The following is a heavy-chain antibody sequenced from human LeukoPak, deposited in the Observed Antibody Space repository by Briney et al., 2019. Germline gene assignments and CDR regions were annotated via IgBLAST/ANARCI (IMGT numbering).Heavy chain of an antibody. Sequence: PGGSLRLSCAASGFTFSNYWMHWVRQAPGKGLVWVSHINNDDSSTSYADSVKGRFTISRDNAKNTLYLHMNSLRAEDTAVYYCARGGVPDAHDYWGQGTLVTVSS. J-gene: IGHJ4*02. CDR1: GFTFSNYW. CDR3: ARGGVPDAHDY. D-gene: IGHD2-2*01. V-gene: IGHV3-74*01. CDR2: INNDDSST.